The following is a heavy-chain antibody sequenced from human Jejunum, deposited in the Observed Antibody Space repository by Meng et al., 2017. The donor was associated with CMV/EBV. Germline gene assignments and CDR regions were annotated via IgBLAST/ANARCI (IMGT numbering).Heavy chain of an antibody. Sequence: TFGGHYWSWVRQPPGKGLEWIGEIHHSGHTNYNPSHMSRVTISVDTSKNQFSLNLNSVTAADTAVYYCMRIYCGGSSCEGRGMDVRGQGTTVTVSS. CDR1: TFGGHY. CDR3: MRIYCGGSSCEGRGMDV. J-gene: IGHJ6*02. V-gene: IGHV4-34*08. CDR2: IHHSGHT. D-gene: IGHD2-2*01.